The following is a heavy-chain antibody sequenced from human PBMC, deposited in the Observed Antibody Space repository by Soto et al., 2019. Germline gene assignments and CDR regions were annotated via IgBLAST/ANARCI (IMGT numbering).Heavy chain of an antibody. V-gene: IGHV3-23*01. CDR3: ARRGSGSYYDY. CDR2: ISGSGDST. Sequence: EVQLLESGGGLVQPGGSLRLSCAASGFTFSSYAMRWVRQAPVKGLEWVSAISGSGDSTYYAYSVKGRFTISRDNSKNTLYLQMNSPRAEDTAVYYCARRGSGSYYDYWGQGTLVTVSS. CDR1: GFTFSSYA. D-gene: IGHD1-26*01. J-gene: IGHJ4*02.